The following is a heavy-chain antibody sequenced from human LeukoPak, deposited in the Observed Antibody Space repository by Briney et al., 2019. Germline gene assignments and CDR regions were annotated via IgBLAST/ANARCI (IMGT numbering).Heavy chain of an antibody. CDR1: GYTFTGYY. V-gene: IGHV1-2*02. CDR3: ARESTSSMIVVVRYAAFDI. Sequence: WASVKVSCKASGYTFTGYYIHWVRQAPGQGREWMGWINPNSGGTNYAQKFQGRVTMTRDTSISTDYMQLSRLRSDDTAVYYCARESTSSMIVVVRYAAFDIWGQGTMVTVSS. J-gene: IGHJ3*02. CDR2: INPNSGGT. D-gene: IGHD3-22*01.